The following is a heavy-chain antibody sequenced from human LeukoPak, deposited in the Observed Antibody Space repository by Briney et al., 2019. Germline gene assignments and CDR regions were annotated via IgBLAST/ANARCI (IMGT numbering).Heavy chain of an antibody. CDR2: IRGSGDST. J-gene: IGHJ4*02. D-gene: IGHD5-12*01. CDR1: GFTFSSYA. Sequence: GGSLRLSCAASGFTFSSYAMTWVRQAPGKGLEWVSSIRGSGDSTYYADSVKGRFTISRDNSKSTLILQMNSLRVEDTAVYYCAKDLIVATIGGPFDYWGQGTLVTVSS. CDR3: AKDLIVATIGGPFDY. V-gene: IGHV3-23*01.